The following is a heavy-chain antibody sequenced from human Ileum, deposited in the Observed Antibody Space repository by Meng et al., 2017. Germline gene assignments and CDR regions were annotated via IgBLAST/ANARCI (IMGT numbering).Heavy chain of an antibody. CDR2: INHSGST. CDR1: GGSSSGYY. V-gene: IGHV4-34*02. Sequence: HKRGVAGLLKPSETLSLTCAVYGGSSSGYYWSWIRQPPGKGLEWIGEINHSGSTNYNPSLKSRVTISVDTSKNQFSLKLSSVTAADTAVYYCARQGYYDFWSGYRRTPSNWFDPWGQGTLVTVSS. CDR3: ARQGYYDFWSGYRRTPSNWFDP. J-gene: IGHJ5*02. D-gene: IGHD3-3*01.